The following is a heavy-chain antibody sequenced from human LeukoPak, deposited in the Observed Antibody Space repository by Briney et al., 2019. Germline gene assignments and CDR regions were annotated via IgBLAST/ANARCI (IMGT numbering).Heavy chain of an antibody. V-gene: IGHV3-53*01. CDR1: GFTVSSNY. CDR3: ARECRGTSCYYD. D-gene: IGHD2-2*01. Sequence: PGGSLRLSCAASGFTVSSNYMSWVRQAPGKGLEWVSILYSGGTTYYADSVKGRFTISRDNSKNTLYLQMNSLRAEDTAVYYCARECRGTSCYYDGGQGTLVTVSS. CDR2: LYSGGTT. J-gene: IGHJ4*02.